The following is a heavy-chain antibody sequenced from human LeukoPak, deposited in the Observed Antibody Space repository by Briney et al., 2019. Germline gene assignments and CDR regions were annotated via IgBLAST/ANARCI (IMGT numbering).Heavy chain of an antibody. D-gene: IGHD6-13*01. CDR1: GYTFTSYD. CDR2: IIPILGIA. V-gene: IGHV1-69*04. J-gene: IGHJ3*02. CDR3: VRGVSISSSWYNDI. Sequence: SVKVSCKASGYTFTSYDINWVRQAPGQGLEWMGRIIPILGIANYAQKFQGRVTITADKSTSTAYMELSSLRSEDTAVYYCVRGVSISSSWYNDIWGQGTMVTVSS.